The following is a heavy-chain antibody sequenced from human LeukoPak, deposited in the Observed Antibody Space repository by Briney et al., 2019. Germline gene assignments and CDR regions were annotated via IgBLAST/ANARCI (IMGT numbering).Heavy chain of an antibody. CDR3: ARGLWFGELAY. D-gene: IGHD3-10*01. Sequence: SETLSLTCAVYGGSFSGCYWSWIRQPPGKGLEWIGEINHSGSTNYNPSLKSRVTISVDTSKNQFSLKLSSVTAADTAVYYCARGLWFGELAYWGQGTLVTVSS. CDR1: GGSFSGCY. V-gene: IGHV4-34*01. CDR2: INHSGST. J-gene: IGHJ4*02.